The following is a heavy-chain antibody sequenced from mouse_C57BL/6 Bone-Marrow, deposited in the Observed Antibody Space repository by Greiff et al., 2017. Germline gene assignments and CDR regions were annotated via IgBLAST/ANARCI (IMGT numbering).Heavy chain of an antibody. J-gene: IGHJ2*01. Sequence: VQLQESGAELVKPGASVKMSCTASGYTFTTYPIEWMKQNHGKSLEWIGNFHPYNDDTKYNEKFKGKATLTVEKSSSTVYLELSRLTSDDSAVYYCARGGNYGGYYFDYWGQGTTLTVSS. V-gene: IGHV1-47*01. CDR2: FHPYNDDT. CDR1: GYTFTTYP. CDR3: ARGGNYGGYYFDY. D-gene: IGHD2-1*01.